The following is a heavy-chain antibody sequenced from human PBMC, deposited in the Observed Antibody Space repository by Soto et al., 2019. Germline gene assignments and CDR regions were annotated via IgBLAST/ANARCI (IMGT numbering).Heavy chain of an antibody. D-gene: IGHD1-26*01. CDR3: AKGSYVLVDNGWFDP. J-gene: IGHJ5*02. CDR1: GFTFSSYG. CDR2: ISYDGSNK. V-gene: IGHV3-30*18. Sequence: GGSLRLSCAASGFTFSSYGMHWVRQAPGKGLEWVAVISYDGSNKYYADSVKGRFTISRDNSKNTLYLQMNSLRAEDTAVYYCAKGSYVLVDNGWFDPWGQGTLVTVSS.